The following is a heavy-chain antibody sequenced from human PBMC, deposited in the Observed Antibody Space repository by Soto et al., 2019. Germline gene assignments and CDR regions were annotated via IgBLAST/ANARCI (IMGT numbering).Heavy chain of an antibody. J-gene: IGHJ6*02. CDR1: GYIFTNYG. D-gene: IGHD3-16*01. Sequence: QVQLVQSGAEVKNPGASVKVSCKTSGYIFTNYGIGWARQAPGQGLEWMGWINTYNGNTNYAQNLQGRLTLTTDTSTSTAYMELRSLRSTDTAIYYCAMVDVYVTPSPQDVWGQGTTVNVSS. CDR3: AMVDVYVTPSPQDV. V-gene: IGHV1-18*01. CDR2: INTYNGNT.